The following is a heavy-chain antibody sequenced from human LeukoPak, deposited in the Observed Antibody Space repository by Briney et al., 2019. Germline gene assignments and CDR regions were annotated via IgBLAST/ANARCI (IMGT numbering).Heavy chain of an antibody. D-gene: IGHD6-19*01. Sequence: ASVKVSCKASGYTFTGYYMHWVRQAPGQGLEWMGRINPNSGGTNYAQKFQGRVTMTRDTSISTAYMELSRPRSDDTAVYYCARDPVAGEFDYWGQGTLVTVSS. V-gene: IGHV1-2*06. CDR3: ARDPVAGEFDY. CDR1: GYTFTGYY. J-gene: IGHJ4*02. CDR2: INPNSGGT.